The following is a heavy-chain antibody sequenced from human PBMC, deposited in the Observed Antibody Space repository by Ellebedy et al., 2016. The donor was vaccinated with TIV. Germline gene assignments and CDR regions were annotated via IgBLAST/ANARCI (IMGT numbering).Heavy chain of an antibody. Sequence: MPSDTLSLTCAVSGGSFRGYFWSWIRQSPGKRLEWIGRFNPGGGNNYNPSLKSRVTISGDTSKNQFSLNLSSVTAADTAVYYCVRDYGGKTTFDFWGQGTLVTVSS. CDR3: VRDYGGKTTFDF. CDR1: GGSFRGYF. J-gene: IGHJ4*02. D-gene: IGHD4-23*01. V-gene: IGHV4-34*01. CDR2: FNPGGGN.